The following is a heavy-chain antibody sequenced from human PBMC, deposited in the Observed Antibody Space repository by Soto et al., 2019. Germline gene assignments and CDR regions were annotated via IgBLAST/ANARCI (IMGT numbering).Heavy chain of an antibody. V-gene: IGHV3-74*01. D-gene: IGHD3-10*01. Sequence: EVQLVESGGGLVQSGGSLRLSCAASGFTFSSYWMHWVRQAPGKGLVWVSRIKGDGISTNYADSVKGRFTISRDNAKETVFLQMNGLSDDDTAVYYCARGAMGNYYNDYWGQGTLVTVSS. J-gene: IGHJ4*02. CDR3: ARGAMGNYYNDY. CDR1: GFTFSSYW. CDR2: IKGDGIST.